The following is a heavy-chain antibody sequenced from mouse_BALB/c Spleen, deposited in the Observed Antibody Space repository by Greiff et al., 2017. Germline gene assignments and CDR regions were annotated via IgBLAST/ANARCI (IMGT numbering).Heavy chain of an antibody. CDR3: ARSHGNSLYYYAMDY. J-gene: IGHJ4*01. D-gene: IGHD2-1*01. V-gene: IGHV1S81*02. Sequence: VKQSCKASGYTFTSYWMHWVKQRPGQGLEWIGEINPSNGRTNYNEKFKSKATLTVDKSSSTAYMQLSSLTSEDSAVYYCARSHGNSLYYYAMDYWGQGTSVTVSS. CDR1: GYTFTSYW. CDR2: INPSNGRT.